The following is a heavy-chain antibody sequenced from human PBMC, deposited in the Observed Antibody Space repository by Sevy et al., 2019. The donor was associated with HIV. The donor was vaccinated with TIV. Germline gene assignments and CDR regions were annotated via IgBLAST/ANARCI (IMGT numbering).Heavy chain of an antibody. D-gene: IGHD6-19*01. CDR1: GFTFASYD. V-gene: IGHV1-8*02. Sequence: ASVKVSCKASGFTFASYDIYWVRQATGQGLEWMGWMNTNTGNTGFAQKFQGRVTMTRNTSITTAYMELSNLRSEDTAVYYCARVSGWYVRYGMDVWGQGTTVTVSS. J-gene: IGHJ6*02. CDR3: ARVSGWYVRYGMDV. CDR2: MNTNTGNT.